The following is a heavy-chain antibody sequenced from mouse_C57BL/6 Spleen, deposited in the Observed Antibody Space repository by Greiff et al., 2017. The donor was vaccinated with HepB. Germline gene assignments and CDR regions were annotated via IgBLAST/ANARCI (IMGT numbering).Heavy chain of an antibody. CDR2: ISSGSSTI. Sequence: EVQVVESGGGLVKPGGSLKLSCAASGFTFSDYGMHWVRQAPEKGLEWVAYISSGSSTIYYADTVKGRFTISRDNAKNTLFLQMTSLRSEDTAMYYCARPTAQATGFAYWGQGTLVTVSA. D-gene: IGHD3-2*02. CDR3: ARPTAQATGFAY. V-gene: IGHV5-17*01. CDR1: GFTFSDYG. J-gene: IGHJ3*01.